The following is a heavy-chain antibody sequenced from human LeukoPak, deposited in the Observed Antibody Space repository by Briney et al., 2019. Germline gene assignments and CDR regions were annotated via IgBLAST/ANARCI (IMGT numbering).Heavy chain of an antibody. CDR1: GFTFSSYA. J-gene: IGHJ4*02. Sequence: GGSLRLSCAASGFTFSSYAMHWVRQAPGKGLEWVAVISYDGSNKYYADSVKGRFTISRDNSRNTLYLQMNSLRAEDTAVYYCARNYYDSSGYYFDYWGQGTLVTVSS. D-gene: IGHD3-22*01. V-gene: IGHV3-30-3*01. CDR2: ISYDGSNK. CDR3: ARNYYDSSGYYFDY.